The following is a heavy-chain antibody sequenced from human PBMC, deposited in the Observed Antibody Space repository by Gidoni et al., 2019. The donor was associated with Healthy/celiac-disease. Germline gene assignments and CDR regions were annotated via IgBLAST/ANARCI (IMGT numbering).Heavy chain of an antibody. D-gene: IGHD2-15*01. J-gene: IGHJ6*02. CDR3: ARAVRYCSGGSCYYYYGMDV. CDR2: IYSGGST. V-gene: IGHV3-66*01. Sequence: EVQLVESGGGLVQPGGSLRLSCAASGFTVSSNYMSWVRQAPGKGLEWVSVIYSGGSTYYADSVKGRFTISRDNSKNTLYLQMNSLRAEDTAVYYCARAVRYCSGGSCYYYYGMDVWGQGTTVTVSS. CDR1: GFTVSSNY.